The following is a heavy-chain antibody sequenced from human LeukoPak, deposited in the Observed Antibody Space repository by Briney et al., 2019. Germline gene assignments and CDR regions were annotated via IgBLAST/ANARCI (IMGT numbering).Heavy chain of an antibody. Sequence: SETLSLTCTVSGGSMNDYYWTWVRQPPGRGLEWIGYIFDIGNTNYNPSLKSRVTISLDTSRNQFSLRLNSVTAADTAVYYCAKGMMPDWFDPWGQGTLVTVSS. J-gene: IGHJ5*02. CDR2: IFDIGNT. D-gene: IGHD2-2*01. V-gene: IGHV4-59*01. CDR1: GGSMNDYY. CDR3: AKGMMPDWFDP.